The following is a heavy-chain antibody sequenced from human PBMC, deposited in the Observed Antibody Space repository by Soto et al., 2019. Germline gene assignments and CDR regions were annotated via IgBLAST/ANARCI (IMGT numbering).Heavy chain of an antibody. J-gene: IGHJ4*02. V-gene: IGHV4-39*01. Sequence: SETLSLTCTVSGGSISSSSYYWGWIRQPPGKGLEWIGSIYYSGSTYYNPSLKSRVTISVDTSKNQFSLKLSSVTAAETAVYYCARKRWLVLGYFVYWGQGNLVTVSS. CDR3: ARKRWLVLGYFVY. CDR1: GGSISSSSYY. D-gene: IGHD6-19*01. CDR2: IYYSGST.